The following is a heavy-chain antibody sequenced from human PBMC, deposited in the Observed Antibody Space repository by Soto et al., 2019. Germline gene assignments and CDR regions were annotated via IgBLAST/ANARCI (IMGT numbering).Heavy chain of an antibody. CDR2: ISWNSGTI. CDR3: ARDQFGDPINYFDY. Sequence: EVQLVESGGGLVQPGRSLRLSCAASGFTFDDYAMHWVRQVPGKGLEWVSGISWNSGTIDYADSVKGRFNISRDNGKNALYLQMNSLKREDTAFYYCARDQFGDPINYFDYWGQGTLVTVSS. J-gene: IGHJ4*02. V-gene: IGHV3-9*01. CDR1: GFTFDDYA. D-gene: IGHD4-17*01.